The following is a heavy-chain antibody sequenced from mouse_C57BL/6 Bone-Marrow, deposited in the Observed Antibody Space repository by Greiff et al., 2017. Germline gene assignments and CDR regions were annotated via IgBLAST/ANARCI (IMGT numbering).Heavy chain of an antibody. CDR3: ARGEDRFAY. CDR2: IDPSDSYT. V-gene: IGHV1-50*01. CDR1: GYTFTSYW. J-gene: IGHJ3*01. Sequence: QVQLQQPGAELVKPGASVKLSCKASGYTFTSYWMQWVKQRPGQGLEWIGEIDPSDSYTNYNQKFKGKATLTVDTSSSTAYMQLSSLTSEDSAVYYCARGEDRFAYWGQGTLVTVSA.